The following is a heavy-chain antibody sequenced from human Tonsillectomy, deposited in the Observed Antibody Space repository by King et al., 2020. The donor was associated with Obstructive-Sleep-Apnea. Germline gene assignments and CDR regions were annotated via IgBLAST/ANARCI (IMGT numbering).Heavy chain of an antibody. CDR3: ARRVVVTFGDWFDP. CDR2: IYYSGST. Sequence: QLQESGPGLVKPSQTLSLTCTVSGGSISSGGYYWSWIRQHPGKGLEWIGYIYYSGSTYYNPSLKSRITISVDTSKSQFSLKQSSVTAADTAVYYCARRVVVTFGDWFDPWGQGTLVTVSS. D-gene: IGHD2-21*02. J-gene: IGHJ5*02. CDR1: GGSISSGGYY. V-gene: IGHV4-31*03.